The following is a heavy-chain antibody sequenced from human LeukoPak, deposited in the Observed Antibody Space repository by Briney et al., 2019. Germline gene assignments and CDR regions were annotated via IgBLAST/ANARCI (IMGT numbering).Heavy chain of an antibody. CDR1: GYSFTTYW. D-gene: IGHD2-21*01. V-gene: IGHV5-51*01. J-gene: IGHJ4*02. Sequence: GESLKISCKSSGYSFTTYWIAWVRQMPGKGLEWMGIIYPGDSDTRYSPSFQGQVTISADKSISTAYLQWTSLKASDSAMYYCARVLIRGDEIDYWGQGTLVTVSS. CDR2: IYPGDSDT. CDR3: ARVLIRGDEIDY.